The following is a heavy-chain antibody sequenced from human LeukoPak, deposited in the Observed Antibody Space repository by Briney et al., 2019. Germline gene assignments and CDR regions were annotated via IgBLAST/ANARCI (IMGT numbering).Heavy chain of an antibody. Sequence: GESLKISCKASGYSFISHWIGWVRQRPGQGLEFMGIIYPYDSDTKYSPSLQGQVTISVDKSISITYLQWRSLKASDTAMYYCARGYSYGYVGFYYWGQGTLVTVSS. CDR3: ARGYSYGYVGFYY. CDR2: IYPYDSDT. D-gene: IGHD5-18*01. CDR1: GYSFISHW. V-gene: IGHV5-51*01. J-gene: IGHJ4*02.